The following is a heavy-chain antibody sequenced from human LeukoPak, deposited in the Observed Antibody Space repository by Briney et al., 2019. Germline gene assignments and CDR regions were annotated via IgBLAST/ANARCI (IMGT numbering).Heavy chain of an antibody. J-gene: IGHJ4*02. V-gene: IGHV1-69*04. CDR2: IIPILGIA. Sequence: SVKVSCKASGGTFSSYAISWVRQAPGQGLKWMGRIIPILGIANYAQKFQGRVTITADKSTSTAYMELSSLRSEDTAVYYCARVGDSSSWFELDYWGQGTLVTVSS. D-gene: IGHD6-13*01. CDR1: GGTFSSYA. CDR3: ARVGDSSSWFELDY.